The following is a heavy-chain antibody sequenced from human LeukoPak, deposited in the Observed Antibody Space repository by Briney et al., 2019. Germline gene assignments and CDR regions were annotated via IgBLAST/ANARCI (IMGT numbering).Heavy chain of an antibody. CDR1: GFTLSNYW. J-gene: IGHJ4*02. D-gene: IGHD3-16*01. V-gene: IGHV3-7*05. CDR2: IKQDGSKT. Sequence: GGSLRLSCAPSGFTLSNYWMCWVRHTPGKGLEWVANIKQDGSKTQYVDSVKDRFTISRDNSKSSLFLQTNSLKSDDTAVYYCARFSGLGNKWGRDNWGQGTLVTVSS. CDR3: ARFSGLGNKWGRDN.